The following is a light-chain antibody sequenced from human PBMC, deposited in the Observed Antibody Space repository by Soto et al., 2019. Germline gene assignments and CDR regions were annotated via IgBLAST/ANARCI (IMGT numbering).Light chain of an antibody. CDR3: QVWDSSSDHVV. CDR1: NIGSKS. Sequence: SYELTQPPSVSVAPGKTARITCGENNIGSKSVHWYQQKPGLAPVLVISYDSDRPSGIPERFSGSNSGNTATLTISRVEAGDEADYYCQVWDSSSDHVVFGGGTKVTVL. V-gene: IGLV3-21*04. CDR2: YDS. J-gene: IGLJ2*01.